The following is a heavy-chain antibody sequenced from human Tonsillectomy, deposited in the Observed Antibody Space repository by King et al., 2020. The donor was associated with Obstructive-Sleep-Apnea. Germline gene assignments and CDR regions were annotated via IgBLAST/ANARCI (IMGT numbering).Heavy chain of an antibody. CDR2: IYYSGST. CDR1: GGSISSYY. J-gene: IGHJ5*02. D-gene: IGHD2-15*01. CDR3: ARGVCSGGSCYWGGWFDP. V-gene: IGHV4-59*01. Sequence: VQLQESGPGLVKPSETLSLTCTVSGGSISSYYWSWLRQPPGKGLEWIGYIYYSGSTNYNPSLKSRVTISVDTSKNQFSLKLSSVTAADTAVYYCARGVCSGGSCYWGGWFDPWGQGTLVTVSS.